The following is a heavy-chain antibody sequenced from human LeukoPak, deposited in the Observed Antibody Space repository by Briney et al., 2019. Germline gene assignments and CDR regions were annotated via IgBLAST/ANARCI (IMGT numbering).Heavy chain of an antibody. J-gene: IGHJ4*02. CDR3: ARDRWDILTGYYTY. Sequence: GGSLRLSCAASGFTFSSYAMHWVRQAPGKGLEWVAVISYDGSNKYYADSVKGRFTISRDNSKNTLCLQMNSLRAEDTAVYYCARDRWDILTGYYTYWGQGTLVTVSS. CDR2: ISYDGSNK. V-gene: IGHV3-30*04. D-gene: IGHD3-9*01. CDR1: GFTFSSYA.